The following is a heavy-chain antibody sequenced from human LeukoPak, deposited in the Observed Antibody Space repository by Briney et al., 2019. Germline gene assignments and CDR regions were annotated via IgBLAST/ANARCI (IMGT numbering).Heavy chain of an antibody. V-gene: IGHV4-39*01. J-gene: IGHJ4*02. D-gene: IGHD6-19*01. Sequence: PSETLSLTCTVSGGSISSSINSWAWIRQPPGRGLEWIATTKYGASTFYNPSLRSRVTISVDTSKNQFSLKLSSVTAADTAAYYCARQEWIAVAGRFDYWGQGTLVTVSS. CDR2: TKYGAST. CDR1: GGSISSSINS. CDR3: ARQEWIAVAGRFDY.